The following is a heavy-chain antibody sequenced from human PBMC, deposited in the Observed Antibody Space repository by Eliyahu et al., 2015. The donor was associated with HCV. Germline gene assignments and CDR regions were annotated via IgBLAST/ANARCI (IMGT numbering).Heavy chain of an antibody. J-gene: IGHJ4*02. CDR2: ISSSSSYI. Sequence: EVQLVESGGGLVKPGGSLRLXCAASGFXXXXSGMNWVRQAPGKGLEWVSSISSSSSYIYYADSVKGRFTISRDNAKNSLDLQMNSLRAEDTAVYYCAREPSGYNWNYAADYWGQGTLVTVSS. V-gene: IGHV3-21*01. CDR1: GFXXXXSG. D-gene: IGHD1-7*01. CDR3: AREPSGYNWNYAADY.